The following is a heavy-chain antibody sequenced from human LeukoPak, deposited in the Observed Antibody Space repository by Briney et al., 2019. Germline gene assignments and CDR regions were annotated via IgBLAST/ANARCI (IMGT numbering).Heavy chain of an antibody. D-gene: IGHD3-3*01. CDR3: ARSAPYLLRFLEYHFDY. CDR2: IYYSGST. CDR1: GGSISSYY. V-gene: IGHV4-59*01. Sequence: KPSETLSLTCTVSGGSISSYYWSWIRQPPGKGLEWIGYIYYSGSTNYNPSLKSRVTISVDTSKNQFSLKLSSVTAADTAVYYCARSAPYLLRFLEYHFDYWGQGTLVTVSS. J-gene: IGHJ4*02.